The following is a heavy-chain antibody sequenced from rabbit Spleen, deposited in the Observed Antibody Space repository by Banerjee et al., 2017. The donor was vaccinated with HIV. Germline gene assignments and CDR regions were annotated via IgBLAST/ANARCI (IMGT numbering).Heavy chain of an antibody. J-gene: IGHJ4*01. CDR1: GVSLNDKDV. Sequence: EQLEESGGGLVKPEGSLTLTCKASGVSLNDKDVMCWVRQAPGKGLEWIACINIVTGKSVYASWAKGRFTMSRTSSTTVTLQMTSLTDADTATYFCARDAAGREDFNLWGPGTLVTVS. CDR2: INIVTGKS. V-gene: IGHV1S45*01. CDR3: ARDAAGREDFNL. D-gene: IGHD4-2*01.